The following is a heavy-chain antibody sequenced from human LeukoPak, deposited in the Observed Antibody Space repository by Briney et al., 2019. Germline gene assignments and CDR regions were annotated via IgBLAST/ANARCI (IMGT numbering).Heavy chain of an antibody. J-gene: IGHJ4*02. D-gene: IGHD6-19*01. CDR2: ISSSSSYI. CDR3: ARAVAVAGRTNAFDY. V-gene: IGHV3-21*01. CDR1: GFTFSSYS. Sequence: GGSLRLSCAASGFTFSSYSMSWVRQAPGKGLEWVSSISSSSSYIYYADSVKGRFTISRDNAKNSLYLQMNSLRAEDTAVYYCARAVAVAGRTNAFDYWGQGTLVTVSS.